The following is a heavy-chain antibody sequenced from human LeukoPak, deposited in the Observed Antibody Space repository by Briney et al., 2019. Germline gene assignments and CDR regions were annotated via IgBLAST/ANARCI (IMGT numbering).Heavy chain of an antibody. CDR1: GFTFNNYW. CDR3: ATDRKAGTWDPRFDY. Sequence: GGSLRLSCAASGFTFNNYWMMWVRQAPGKGLEWVANIREDGSEKNYVDSVKGRFTISRGNAKISLYLQMNSLRVEDTAVYYCATDRKAGTWDPRFDYWGQGTLVTVSS. CDR2: IREDGSEK. V-gene: IGHV3-7*01. D-gene: IGHD1-7*01. J-gene: IGHJ4*02.